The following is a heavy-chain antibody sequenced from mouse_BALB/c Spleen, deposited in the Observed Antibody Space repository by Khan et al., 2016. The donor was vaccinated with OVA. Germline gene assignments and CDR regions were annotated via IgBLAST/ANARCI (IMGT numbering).Heavy chain of an antibody. CDR3: ARENYYGRTCYAMDY. J-gene: IGHJ4*01. V-gene: IGHV1S41*01. Sequence: DLVKLGASVKLLCQASGHTFTSFWINRIKPRPGQGLVWIGRIAPGSGSSSYNEMFKGKATLTLDTSSSTAYLKHSSLSSEASAVYFGARENYYGRTCYAMDYWGQGTSVTVSS. CDR1: GHTFTSFW. D-gene: IGHD1-1*01. CDR2: IAPGSGSS.